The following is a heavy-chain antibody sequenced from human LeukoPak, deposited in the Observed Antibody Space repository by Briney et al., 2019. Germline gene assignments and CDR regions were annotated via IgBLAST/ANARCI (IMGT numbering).Heavy chain of an antibody. CDR1: GFTFSIYS. Sequence: GGSLRLSCAASGFTFSIYSMNWVRQAPGKGLEWVSSISSSSSNIYYADSVKGRFTISRDNAKNSLFLQMNSLRAEDTAVYYCATLPITMVRGVMGGLWDYYYYMDVWGKGTTVTVSS. V-gene: IGHV3-21*01. CDR2: ISSSSSNI. CDR3: ATLPITMVRGVMGGLWDYYYYMDV. J-gene: IGHJ6*03. D-gene: IGHD3-10*01.